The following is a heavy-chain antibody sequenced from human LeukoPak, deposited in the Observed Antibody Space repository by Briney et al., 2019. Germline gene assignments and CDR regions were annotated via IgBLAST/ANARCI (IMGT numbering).Heavy chain of an antibody. J-gene: IGHJ6*02. CDR1: GYTFTGYY. CDR3: ARDRRYCSSTSCYETYYYYGMDV. CDR2: INPNSGGT. V-gene: IGHV1-2*02. D-gene: IGHD2-2*01. Sequence: ASVKVSCTASGYTFTGYYMHWVRQAPGQGLEWMGWINPNSGGTNYAQKFQGRVTMTRDTSISTAYMELSRLRSDDTAVYYCARDRRYCSSTSCYETYYYYGMDVWGQGTTVTVSS.